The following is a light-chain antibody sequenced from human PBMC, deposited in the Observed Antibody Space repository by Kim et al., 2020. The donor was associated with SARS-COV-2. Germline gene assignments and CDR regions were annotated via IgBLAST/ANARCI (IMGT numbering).Light chain of an antibody. CDR1: SSNIGNNA. V-gene: IGLV1-44*01. CDR2: GSD. CDR3: AAWDDSLNGPV. J-gene: IGLJ3*02. Sequence: ELTQPPSASGTPGQRVTISCSGSSSNIGNNAVNWYQQLPGTAPKLLIYGSDQRPSGVPVRFSGSKFGTSASLAISGLHSEGETDYYCAAWDDSLNGPVFGGGNRLTVL.